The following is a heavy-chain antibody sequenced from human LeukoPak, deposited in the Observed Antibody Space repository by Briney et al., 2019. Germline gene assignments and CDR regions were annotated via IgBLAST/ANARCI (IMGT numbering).Heavy chain of an antibody. D-gene: IGHD3-22*01. CDR2: ILYDGSNK. V-gene: IGHV3-30*18. Sequence: PGRSLRLSCAASGFTFSSYGMHWVRQAPGKGLEGGVVILYDGSNKYYADSVKGRFTISRDNSKNTLYLQLNSLRAEDTAVYYRSKNTYYYDSTQGGFDYWGQATLVTVSS. CDR3: SKNTYYYDSTQGGFDY. CDR1: GFTFSSYG. J-gene: IGHJ4*02.